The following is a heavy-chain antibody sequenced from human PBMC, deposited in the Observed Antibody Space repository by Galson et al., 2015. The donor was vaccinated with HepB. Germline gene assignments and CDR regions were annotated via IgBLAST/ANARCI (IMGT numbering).Heavy chain of an antibody. V-gene: IGHV3-20*01. CDR2: INWNGGST. Sequence: SLRLSCAASGFTFSSYSMNWVRQAPGKGLEWVSGINWNGGSTGYADSVKGRFTISRDNAKNSLYLQMNSLRAGDTALYHCARVAACGDYGYEIPGGFAPGGQGPLFPAS. J-gene: IGHJ5*02. D-gene: IGHD4-17*01. CDR3: ARVAACGDYGYEIPGGFAP. CDR1: GFTFSSYS.